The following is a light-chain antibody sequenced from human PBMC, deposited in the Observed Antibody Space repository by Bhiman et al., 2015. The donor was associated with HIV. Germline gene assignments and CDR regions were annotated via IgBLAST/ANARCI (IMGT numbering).Light chain of an antibody. V-gene: IGLV3-21*01. J-gene: IGLJ2*01. Sequence: SYELTQPPSVSVAPGKTARITCGGNNIGSKSVHWYQQKPGQAPVLVIYYDSDRPSGIPERFSGSNSGNTATLTISRVEAGDEADYYCQAWDSSTGVVFGGGTKLTVL. CDR2: YDS. CDR1: NIGSKS. CDR3: QAWDSSTGVV.